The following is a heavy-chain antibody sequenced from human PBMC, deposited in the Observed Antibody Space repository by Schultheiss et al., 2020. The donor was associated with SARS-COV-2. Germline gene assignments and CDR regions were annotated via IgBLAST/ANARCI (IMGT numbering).Heavy chain of an antibody. CDR3: ANDLDPYASSWYVYLPFDY. V-gene: IGHV3-21*01. J-gene: IGHJ4*02. CDR1: GFTFSSYS. D-gene: IGHD6-13*01. Sequence: GESLKISCAASGFTFSSYSMNWVRQAPGKGLEWVSSISSSSSYIYYADSVKGRFTISRDNAKNSLYLQMNSLRAEDTAVYYCANDLDPYASSWYVYLPFDYWGQGTQVTVSS. CDR2: ISSSSSYI.